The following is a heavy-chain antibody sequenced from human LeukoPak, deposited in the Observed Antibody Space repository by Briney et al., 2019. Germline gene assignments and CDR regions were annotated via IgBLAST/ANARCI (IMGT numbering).Heavy chain of an antibody. J-gene: IGHJ4*02. Sequence: ASVKVSCKASGYTFTDYYMYWVRQAPGQGLEWMGWISAYNGNTNYAQKLQGRVTMTTDTSTSTAYMELRSLRSDDTAVYYCARNYDLWSGYSGLYYFDYWGQGTLVTVSS. D-gene: IGHD3-3*01. CDR2: ISAYNGNT. CDR3: ARNYDLWSGYSGLYYFDY. V-gene: IGHV1-18*04. CDR1: GYTFTDYY.